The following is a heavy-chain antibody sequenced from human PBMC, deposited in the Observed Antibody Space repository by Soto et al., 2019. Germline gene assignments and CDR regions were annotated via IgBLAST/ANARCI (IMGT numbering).Heavy chain of an antibody. CDR1: GYTFTRYN. CDR3: ARPKDYDDCLDS. CDR2: INAGNGNT. V-gene: IGHV1-3*01. Sequence: GASVKVSCKAPGYTFTRYNMHWVRQAPGQRLEWMGWINAGNGNTRYSQNFQGRVTFTRDTSGNTAYMELNSLISEDTAVYYCARPKDYDDCLDSWAQGTLVTVSS. J-gene: IGHJ4*02. D-gene: IGHD3-22*01.